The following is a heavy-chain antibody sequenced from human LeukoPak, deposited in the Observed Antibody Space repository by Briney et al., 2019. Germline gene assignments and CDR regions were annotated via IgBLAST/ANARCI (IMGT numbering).Heavy chain of an antibody. V-gene: IGHV3-21*01. D-gene: IGHD6-6*01. CDR2: ISSSSSYI. CDR1: GFTSRSYS. CDR3: ARDGRVSSVGYYFDY. J-gene: IGHJ4*02. Sequence: GGSLRLSCAPPGFTSRSYSMNWVRQAPGKGREGVSSISSSSSYIYYADSVKGRFTISRDNAKNSLYLQMNSLRAEDTAVYYCARDGRVSSVGYYFDYWGQGTLVTVSS.